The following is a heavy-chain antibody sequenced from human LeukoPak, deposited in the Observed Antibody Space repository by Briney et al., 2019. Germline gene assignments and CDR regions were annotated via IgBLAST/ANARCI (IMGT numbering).Heavy chain of an antibody. CDR3: ARVGGSFYGGRIFNY. J-gene: IGHJ4*02. Sequence: GGSLRLSCAASGFTFSSYSMNWVRQAPGRGLEWVSSISSSSSYIYYADSVKGRFTISRDNAKNSLYLHMNSLRAEDTAVYYCARVGGSFYGGRIFNYWGQGTLVTVSS. CDR2: ISSSSSYI. V-gene: IGHV3-21*01. D-gene: IGHD2/OR15-2a*01. CDR1: GFTFSSYS.